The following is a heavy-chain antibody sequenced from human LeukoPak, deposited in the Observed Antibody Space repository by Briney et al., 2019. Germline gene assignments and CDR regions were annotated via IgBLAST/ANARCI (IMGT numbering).Heavy chain of an antibody. D-gene: IGHD2-15*01. Sequence: SETLSLTCTVSGGSISSYYWSWIRQPAGKGLEWIGRIYTSGSTNYNPSLKSRVTMSVDTSKSQFSLKLSSVTAADTAVYYCARERHVVVAATTFDYWGQGTLVTVSS. CDR2: IYTSGST. V-gene: IGHV4-4*07. J-gene: IGHJ4*02. CDR1: GGSISSYY. CDR3: ARERHVVVAATTFDY.